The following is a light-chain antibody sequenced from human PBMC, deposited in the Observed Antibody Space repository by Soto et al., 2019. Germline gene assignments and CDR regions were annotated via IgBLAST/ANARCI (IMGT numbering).Light chain of an antibody. CDR3: QQTYTTPFT. CDR1: QNIDNS. V-gene: IGKV1-39*01. CDR2: VAS. J-gene: IGKJ3*01. Sequence: DIQMTQSPSSLSASVGDRVTITCRASQNIDNSLNWYQQKPGKAPGLLIYVASSLQSGVPSRFTGGGSGTEFTLTISSLQPEDFASYSCQQTYTTPFTFGPGTKVHV.